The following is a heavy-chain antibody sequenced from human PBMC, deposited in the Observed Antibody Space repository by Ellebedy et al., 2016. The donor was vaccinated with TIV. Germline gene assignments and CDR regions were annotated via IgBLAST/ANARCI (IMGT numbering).Heavy chain of an antibody. J-gene: IGHJ4*02. D-gene: IGHD5-12*01. Sequence: ASVKVSCKASGGTFSSYAVSWVRQAPGQGLEWMGWISTYNGKTNYAPKFQGRVTMTTDISTATAYMELRSLRSDDTAVYYCAAGPGGYGGYPYWGQGILVTVSS. V-gene: IGHV1-18*01. CDR3: AAGPGGYGGYPY. CDR2: ISTYNGKT. CDR1: GGTFSSYA.